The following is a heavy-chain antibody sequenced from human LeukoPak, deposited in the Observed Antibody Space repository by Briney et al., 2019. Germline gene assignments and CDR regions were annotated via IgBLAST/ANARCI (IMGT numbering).Heavy chain of an antibody. CDR3: ARDNAKGAADY. CDR1: GFSFRNFW. J-gene: IGHJ4*02. V-gene: IGHV3-74*01. D-gene: IGHD2-15*01. CDR2: FEKDDRGT. Sequence: QPGGSLLLSCAASGFSFRNFWMHWVRQAPGKGLEWVSRFEKDDRGTIYADSMEGRFTISRDNAKNTLYLQMRSLRVEDTAVYYCARDNAKGAADYWGQGTLVTVSS.